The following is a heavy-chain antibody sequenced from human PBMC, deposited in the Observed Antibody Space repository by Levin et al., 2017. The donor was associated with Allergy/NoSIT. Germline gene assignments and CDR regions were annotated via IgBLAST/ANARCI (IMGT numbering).Heavy chain of an antibody. D-gene: IGHD6-6*01. CDR1: GYSISSGYY. V-gene: IGHV4-38-2*02. J-gene: IGHJ5*02. CDR3: ARDRVSSSWFDP. Sequence: PSETLSLTCAVSGYSISSGYYWGWIRQPPGTGLEWIGSVDHSGSTYYNPSLKSRVTTSVDTSKNQFSLKLSSVTAADTAVYYCARDRVSSSWFDPWGQGILVTVSS. CDR2: VDHSGST.